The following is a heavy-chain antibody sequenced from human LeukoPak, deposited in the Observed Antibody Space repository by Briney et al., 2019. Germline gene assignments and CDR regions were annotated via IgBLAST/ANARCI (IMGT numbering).Heavy chain of an antibody. CDR1: GFTFHDYA. CDR2: ITGDGSNT. CDR3: AKGGSGPSAPRAFDY. V-gene: IGHV3-43*02. D-gene: IGHD2-2*01. Sequence: PGGSLRLSCAASGFTFHDYAMHWVRQAPGKGLAWVSLITGDGSNTYYTASVKGRFTISRDNSKNSLYLQMNSLRPEDTGLYYCAKGGSGPSAPRAFDYWGQGTLVTASS. J-gene: IGHJ4*02.